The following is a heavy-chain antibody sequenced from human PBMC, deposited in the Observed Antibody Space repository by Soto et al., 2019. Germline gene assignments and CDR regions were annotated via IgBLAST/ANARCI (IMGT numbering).Heavy chain of an antibody. CDR3: ARDKITGLFDY. Sequence: PSETLSLSCAVYGGSFSGYYWTWIRQPPGTGLEWVGEINHSGSTNYNPSLKSRVTISVDTSKNQFSLKLTSVTAAVTAVYYCARDKITGLFDYWGQGTPVTVSS. J-gene: IGHJ4*02. CDR1: GGSFSGYY. D-gene: IGHD2-8*02. CDR2: INHSGST. V-gene: IGHV4-34*01.